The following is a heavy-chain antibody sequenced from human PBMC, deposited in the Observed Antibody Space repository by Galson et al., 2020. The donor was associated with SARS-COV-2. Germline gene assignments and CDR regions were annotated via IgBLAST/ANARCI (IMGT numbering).Heavy chain of an antibody. CDR2: ISAYNGNT. CDR1: GYTFTSYG. V-gene: IGHV1-18*01. CDR3: ARVQRELRGGYYYGMDV. D-gene: IGHD1-26*01. J-gene: IGHJ6*02. Sequence: ASVKVSCKASGYTFTSYGISWVRQAPGQGLEWMGWISAYNGNTNYAQKLQGRVTMTTDTSTSTAYMELRSLRSDDTAVYYCARVQRELRGGYYYGMDVWGQGTTVTVSS.